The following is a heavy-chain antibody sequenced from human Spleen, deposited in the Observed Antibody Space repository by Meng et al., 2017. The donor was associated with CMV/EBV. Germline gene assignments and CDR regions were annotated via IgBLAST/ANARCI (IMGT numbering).Heavy chain of an antibody. Sequence: GGSLRLSCAASEFTFSYYYMSGVRQAPGKGLEWVSAISGSGGSTYYADSVKGRFAISRDNFKNTLYLQMNSLRAEDTAVYYCATHGHYGLDYWGQGTLVTVSS. CDR1: EFTFSYYY. J-gene: IGHJ4*02. CDR3: ATHGHYGLDY. D-gene: IGHD3-3*01. CDR2: ISGSGGST. V-gene: IGHV3-23*01.